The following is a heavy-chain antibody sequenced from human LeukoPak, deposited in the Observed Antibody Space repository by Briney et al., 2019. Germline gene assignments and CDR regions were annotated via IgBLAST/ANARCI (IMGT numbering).Heavy chain of an antibody. V-gene: IGHV3-33*01. D-gene: IGHD2-2*01. CDR1: GFTFSSYG. J-gene: IGHJ6*02. CDR2: IWYDGSNK. CDR3: ARDGRGYCSSTSCYLGYGMNV. Sequence: GGSLRLSCAASGFTFSSYGMHWVRQAPGKGLEWVAVIWYDGSNKYYADSVKGRFTSSRDNSKNTLYLQMNSLRAEDTAVYYCARDGRGYCSSTSCYLGYGMNVWGQGTTVTVSS.